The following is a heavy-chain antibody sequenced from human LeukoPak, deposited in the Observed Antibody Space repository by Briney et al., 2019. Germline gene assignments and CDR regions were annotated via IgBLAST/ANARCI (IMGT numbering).Heavy chain of an antibody. V-gene: IGHV1-69*13. D-gene: IGHD3-10*02. Sequence: SVKVSCKASGGTFSSYAISWVRQAPGQGLEWMGGIIPIFGTANYAQKFQGRVTITADESTSTAYMELSSLRSEDTAVYYCARSYVRRLANEDYFDYWGQGTLVTVSS. CDR2: IIPIFGTA. CDR3: ARSYVRRLANEDYFDY. J-gene: IGHJ4*02. CDR1: GGTFSSYA.